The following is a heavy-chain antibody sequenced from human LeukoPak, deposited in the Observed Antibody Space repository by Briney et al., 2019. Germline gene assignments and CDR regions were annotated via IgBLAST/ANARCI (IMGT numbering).Heavy chain of an antibody. V-gene: IGHV3-30-3*01. J-gene: IGHJ5*02. Sequence: GGSLRLSCAASGFTFSNYAMHWVRQAPGKGLEWATVISPDGNKKYYADSVKGRFTVSRDNFKTTLYLQMNSLGAEDTAVYYCAKDQLAYCGGDCYSAPWGQGTLVTVSS. CDR1: GFTFSNYA. D-gene: IGHD2-21*02. CDR3: AKDQLAYCGGDCYSAP. CDR2: ISPDGNKK.